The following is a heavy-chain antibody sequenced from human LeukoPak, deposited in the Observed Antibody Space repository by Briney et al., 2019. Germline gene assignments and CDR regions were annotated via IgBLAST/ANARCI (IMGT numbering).Heavy chain of an antibody. V-gene: IGHV3-66*01. Sequence: GGSLRLSCAISGFTVSSNYMSWVRQAPGKGLEGVSVIYSGGITDYAYSVKGRFTISRDNSKNTLHLPMNNLRAEDTAVYYCARVVIRPYYFDYWGQGTLVTVSS. CDR3: ARVVIRPYYFDY. D-gene: IGHD4-23*01. J-gene: IGHJ4*02. CDR2: IYSGGIT. CDR1: GFTVSSNY.